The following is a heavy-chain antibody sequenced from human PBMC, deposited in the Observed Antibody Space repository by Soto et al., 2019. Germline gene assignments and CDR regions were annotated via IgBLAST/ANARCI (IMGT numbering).Heavy chain of an antibody. CDR2: ISGRGGST. CDR3: AKDYSSGWSLGYFDL. D-gene: IGHD6-19*01. Sequence: EVQLLASGGGLVQPGGSLRLSCAASGFTFSSYDMSWVRQAPGKGLEWVSAISGRGGSTDYADSVKGRFTISRDNSKNKLYLQMNSLRAENTAVYYCAKDYSSGWSLGYFDLWGRGTLVTVSS. V-gene: IGHV3-23*01. J-gene: IGHJ2*01. CDR1: GFTFSSYD.